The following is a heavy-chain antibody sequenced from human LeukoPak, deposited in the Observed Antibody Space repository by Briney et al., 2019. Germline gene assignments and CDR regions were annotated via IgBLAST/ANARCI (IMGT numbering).Heavy chain of an antibody. D-gene: IGHD6-19*01. CDR2: ISAYNGDT. Sequence: ASVKVSCKASGYTFTSYDINWVRQAPGQGLEWMGWISAYNGDTNYAQKLQGRVTMTTDTSTSTAYMELRSLRSDDTAVYYCARGLQENLAWLQAFSAFDIWGQGTMVTVSS. J-gene: IGHJ3*02. CDR3: ARGLQENLAWLQAFSAFDI. V-gene: IGHV1-18*01. CDR1: GYTFTSYD.